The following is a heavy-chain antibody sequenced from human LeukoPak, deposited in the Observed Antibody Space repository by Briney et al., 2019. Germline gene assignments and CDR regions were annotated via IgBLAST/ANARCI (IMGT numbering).Heavy chain of an antibody. V-gene: IGHV4-39*01. Sequence: PSETLSLTCTVSSGSISSSDYYWGWLRQPPGTGLEWIGSIYYSGNTYYNPSLKSRVTISVDTSKNQLSLKLSSVTAADTAVYYCATITGIPYWGQGTPVTVSS. J-gene: IGHJ4*02. D-gene: IGHD1-20*01. CDR3: ATITGIPY. CDR2: IYYSGNT. CDR1: SGSISSSDYY.